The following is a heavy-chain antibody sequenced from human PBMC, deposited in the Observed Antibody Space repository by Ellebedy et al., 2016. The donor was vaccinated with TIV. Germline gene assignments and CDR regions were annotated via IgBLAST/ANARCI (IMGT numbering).Heavy chain of an antibody. CDR1: GYSFTSYW. CDR2: IYPGDSDT. D-gene: IGHD5-18*01. CDR3: ASFPDTAMVGDSSWIFDY. Sequence: GESLKISXKGSGYSFTSYWIGWVRQMPGKGLEWMGIIYPGDSDTRYSPSFQGQVTISADKSISTAYLQWNSLKASDTAMYYCASFPDTAMVGDSSWIFDYWGQGTLVTVSS. V-gene: IGHV5-51*01. J-gene: IGHJ4*02.